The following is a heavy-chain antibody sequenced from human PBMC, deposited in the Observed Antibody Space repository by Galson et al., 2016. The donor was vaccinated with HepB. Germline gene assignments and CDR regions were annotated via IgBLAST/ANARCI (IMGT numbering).Heavy chain of an antibody. CDR3: ARDSFTIFGVPPNWIDP. J-gene: IGHJ5*02. CDR1: GFTFSRYG. Sequence: SLRLSCAASGFTFSRYGMHWVRQAPGKGLEWVAVILYDGSKKYYADSVKGLFTISRDNSKNTLYLQMNSLRAEDTAVYYCARDSFTIFGVPPNWIDPWGQGTLVTVSS. D-gene: IGHD3-3*01. V-gene: IGHV3-33*01. CDR2: ILYDGSKK.